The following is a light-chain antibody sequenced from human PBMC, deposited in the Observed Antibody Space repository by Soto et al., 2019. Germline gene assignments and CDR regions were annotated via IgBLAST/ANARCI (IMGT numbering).Light chain of an antibody. CDR2: GAS. V-gene: IGKV3-20*01. J-gene: IGKJ4*01. Sequence: EIVLTQSPGTLSLSPGERATLSCRASQSVSSSYLAWYQQKPGQAPRLLIYGASSRATGIPDRFSGSGSGRDFTLTIIRLEPEDCAVYYCQQYGSSPPRLTFGGGTKVDIK. CDR3: QQYGSSPPRLT. CDR1: QSVSSSY.